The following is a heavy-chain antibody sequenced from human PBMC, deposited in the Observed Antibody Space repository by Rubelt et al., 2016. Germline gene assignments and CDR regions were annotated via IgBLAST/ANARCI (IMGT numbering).Heavy chain of an antibody. V-gene: IGHV3-15*05. D-gene: IGHD4-23*01. CDR2: IKSKAEGETT. J-gene: IGHJ4*02. CDR3: WFHGGN. Sequence: DVQLVESGGGLVQPGGSLKLSCAASGFTFSKAWLSWVRQAPGKGLEWVGRIKSKAEGETTDYAAAVKGRFTNSRDDVKSTVCLQMGGLEVAETGMYYCWFHGGNWGRVTLVTVSS. CDR1: GFTFSKAW.